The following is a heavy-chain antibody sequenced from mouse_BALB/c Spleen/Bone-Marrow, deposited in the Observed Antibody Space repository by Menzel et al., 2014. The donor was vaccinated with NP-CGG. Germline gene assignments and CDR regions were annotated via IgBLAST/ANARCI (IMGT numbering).Heavy chain of an antibody. CDR2: INPTNSET. J-gene: IGHJ4*01. Sequence: QVQLQQSGPELVRPGTSVKLSCKASGFTFTSYWMHWVKQRPGQGLEWIGMINPTNSETRLNQTFKDKATLNVDKFSNATYMQCSNLTSEDSAGYYCARRTLAMDYWGQGTSVTVAS. CDR1: GFTFTSYW. CDR3: ARRTLAMDY. V-gene: IGHV1-59*01.